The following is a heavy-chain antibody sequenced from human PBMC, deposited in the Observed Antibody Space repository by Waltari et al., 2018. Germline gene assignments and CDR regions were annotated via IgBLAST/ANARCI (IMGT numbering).Heavy chain of an antibody. CDR1: GGSISSYY. J-gene: IGHJ4*02. Sequence: QVQLQESVPGLVKPSETLSLTCTVSGGSISSYYWSWIRQPPGKGLEWIGYIYYSGSTNYTPALKSRVTISVETAKNQFSLKLSSVTAGDTAVYYCASLKRGYWGQGTLGTVSS. CDR3: ASLKRGY. CDR2: IYYSGST. V-gene: IGHV4-59*08.